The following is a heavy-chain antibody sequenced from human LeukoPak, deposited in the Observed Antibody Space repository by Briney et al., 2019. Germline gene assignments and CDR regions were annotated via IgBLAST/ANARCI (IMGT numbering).Heavy chain of an antibody. CDR1: GFSFEAYG. D-gene: IGHD1-1*01. CDR3: TRVTSWRTGFDY. Sequence: PGRSLRLSCAASGFSFEAYGMYWVRLAPGKGLEWVSGITWNSDDMAYADSVKGRFTISRDNAKNCLYLQMNSLTVEDTALYYCTRVTSWRTGFDYWGQGTLVTVSS. CDR2: ITWNSDDM. J-gene: IGHJ4*02. V-gene: IGHV3-9*01.